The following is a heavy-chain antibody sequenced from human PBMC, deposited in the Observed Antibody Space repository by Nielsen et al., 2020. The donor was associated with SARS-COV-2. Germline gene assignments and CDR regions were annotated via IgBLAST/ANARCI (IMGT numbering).Heavy chain of an antibody. CDR1: GFTFSNYW. CDR3: AREGHYDSGSYSNHPTWFDP. Sequence: GGSLRLSCAASGFTFSNYWMSWVRQAPGKGLEWVANIKQDGSEKYYADSVKGRFTISRDNAKNSLYLQMNSLRAEDTALYYCAREGHYDSGSYSNHPTWFDPWGQGTLVTVSS. V-gene: IGHV3-7*03. J-gene: IGHJ5*02. D-gene: IGHD3-10*01. CDR2: IKQDGSEK.